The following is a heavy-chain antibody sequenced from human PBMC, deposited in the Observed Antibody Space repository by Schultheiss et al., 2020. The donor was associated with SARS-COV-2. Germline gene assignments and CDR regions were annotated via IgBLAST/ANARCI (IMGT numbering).Heavy chain of an antibody. CDR1: GGSISSYY. J-gene: IGHJ4*02. CDR3: ARGGLGDFDY. CDR2: IYYRGST. Sequence: SETLSLTCTVSGGSISSYYWSWIRQPPGKGLEWIGYIYYRGSTNFNPSLKRRATISVDTSKNQFSLKLTSVTAADTAVYYCARGGLGDFDYWGQGTLVTVSS. D-gene: IGHD3-16*01. V-gene: IGHV4-59*01.